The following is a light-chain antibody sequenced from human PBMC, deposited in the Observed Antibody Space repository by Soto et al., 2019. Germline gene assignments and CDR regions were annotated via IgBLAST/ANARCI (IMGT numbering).Light chain of an antibody. CDR2: AAS. V-gene: IGKV1-39*01. Sequence: DIQMTQSPSTLSASVGDRVTITCRASQSISSYLNWYQQKPGKAPKLLIYAASSLQSGVPSRFSGSGSGTDFTLIISSLQPEDFATYHCQQSHSLPLTFGGGTNVQIK. CDR3: QQSHSLPLT. J-gene: IGKJ4*01. CDR1: QSISSY.